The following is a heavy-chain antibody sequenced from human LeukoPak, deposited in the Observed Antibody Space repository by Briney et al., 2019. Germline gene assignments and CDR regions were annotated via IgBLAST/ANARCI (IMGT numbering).Heavy chain of an antibody. CDR1: GGTFSSYA. CDR2: MNPNSGNT. D-gene: IGHD4-17*01. CDR3: ARAVTTDAFDI. Sequence: GASVKVSCKASGGTFSSYAINWVRQATGQGLEWMGWMNPNSGNTGYAQKFQGRVTMTRNTSISTAYMELSSLRSEDTAVYYCARAVTTDAFDIWGQGTMVTVSS. J-gene: IGHJ3*02. V-gene: IGHV1-8*02.